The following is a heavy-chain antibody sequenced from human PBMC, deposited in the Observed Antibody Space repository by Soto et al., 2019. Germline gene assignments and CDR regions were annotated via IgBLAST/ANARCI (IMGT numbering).Heavy chain of an antibody. V-gene: IGHV4-59*01. CDR1: GGSISSYY. Sequence: SEILSLTCTVSGGSISSYYWSWIRQPPGKGLEWIGYIYYSGSTNYNPSLKSRVTISVDTSKNQFSLKLSSVTAADTAVYYCARVASLRSAEDWGQGTLVTVSS. CDR3: ARVASLRSAED. J-gene: IGHJ1*01. D-gene: IGHD6-25*01. CDR2: IYYSGST.